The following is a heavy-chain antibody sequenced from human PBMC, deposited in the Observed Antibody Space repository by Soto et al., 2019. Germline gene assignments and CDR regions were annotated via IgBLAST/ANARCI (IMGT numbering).Heavy chain of an antibody. V-gene: IGHV3-30*03. J-gene: IGHJ6*02. CDR1: GFTFSSYG. Sequence: GGSLRLSCAASGFTFSSYGMHWVRQAPGKGLEWVAVISYDGSNKYYAESVKGRFTISRDNSKNTLYLQMKSLRADDTAVYFCARAREVQLWFLGGMDVWGQGTTVTVS. D-gene: IGHD5-18*01. CDR3: ARAREVQLWFLGGMDV. CDR2: ISYDGSNK.